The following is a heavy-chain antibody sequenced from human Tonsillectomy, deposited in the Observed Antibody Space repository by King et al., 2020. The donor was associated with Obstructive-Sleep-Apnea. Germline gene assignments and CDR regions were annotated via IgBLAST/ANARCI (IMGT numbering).Heavy chain of an antibody. D-gene: IGHD2-15*01. CDR2: IIPIFGTA. Sequence: QLVQSGAEVKKPGSSVKVSCKASGGTFSSYAISWVRQAPGQGLEWMGGIIPIFGTANYAQKFQGRVTITADESTSTAYMELSSLRSEDTAGYYCASRLLPVMYYYYYGMDVWGQGTTVTVSS. CDR1: GGTFSSYA. V-gene: IGHV1-69*12. CDR3: ASRLLPVMYYYYYGMDV. J-gene: IGHJ6*02.